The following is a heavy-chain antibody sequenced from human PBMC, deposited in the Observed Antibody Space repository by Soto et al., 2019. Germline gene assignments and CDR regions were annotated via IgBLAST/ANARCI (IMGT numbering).Heavy chain of an antibody. J-gene: IGHJ4*02. CDR2: IYYSGST. CDR3: ARGLDGDSSGYYYTR. CDR1: GGSITSGRDY. D-gene: IGHD3-22*01. Sequence: PSETLSLTCTVSGGSITSGRDYWSWIRQHPGKGLEWIGYIYYSGSTYYNPSLKSRVTISVDTSKNQFSLKLNSVTAADTAVYYCARGLDGDSSGYYYTRWGQGTLVTVSS. V-gene: IGHV4-31*03.